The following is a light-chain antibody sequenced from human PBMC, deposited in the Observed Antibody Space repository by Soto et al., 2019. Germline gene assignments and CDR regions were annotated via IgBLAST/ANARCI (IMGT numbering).Light chain of an antibody. CDR2: RAS. V-gene: IGKV1-5*03. CDR1: ENINMW. Sequence: IHMTQSPSTLSASVLDRVTITFRASENINMWLAWYQQKPGQAPRLLIQRASRVERGVPSRFSGSGSGTDFTLTISSLQPEDFATYYCQQSYSALITFGQGTRLEIK. CDR3: QQSYSALIT. J-gene: IGKJ5*01.